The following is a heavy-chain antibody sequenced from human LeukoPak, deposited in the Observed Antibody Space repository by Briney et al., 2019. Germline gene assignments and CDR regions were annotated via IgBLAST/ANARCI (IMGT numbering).Heavy chain of an antibody. Sequence: NPSETLSLTCTVSGGSISSSSYYWGWIRQPPGKGPEWIGSIYYSGSTYYNPSLKSRVTISVDTSKNQFSLKLSSVTAADTAVYYCASTMVRGVDYWGQGTLVTVSS. J-gene: IGHJ4*02. V-gene: IGHV4-39*01. CDR3: ASTMVRGVDY. CDR2: IYYSGST. D-gene: IGHD3-10*01. CDR1: GGSISSSSYY.